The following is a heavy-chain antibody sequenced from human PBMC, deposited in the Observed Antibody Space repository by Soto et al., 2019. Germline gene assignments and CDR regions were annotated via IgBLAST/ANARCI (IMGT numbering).Heavy chain of an antibody. CDR1: GGSISSGGYY. V-gene: IGHV4-31*03. CDR2: IYYSGST. Sequence: TLSLTCTVSGGSISSGGYYWSWIRQHPGKGLEWIGYIYYSGSTYYNPSLKSRVTISVDTSKNQFSLKLSSVTAADTAVYYCARDGTGYCSGGSCAVDYWGQGTLVTVS. D-gene: IGHD2-15*01. J-gene: IGHJ4*02. CDR3: ARDGTGYCSGGSCAVDY.